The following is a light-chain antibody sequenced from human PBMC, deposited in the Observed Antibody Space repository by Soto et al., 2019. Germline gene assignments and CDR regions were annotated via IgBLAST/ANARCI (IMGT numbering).Light chain of an antibody. CDR3: QQYDDGLRLT. Sequence: EIVMTQSPATLSVSPGERATLSCRASQSVNIYLAWYQQKPGQAPRLLIFGASSRATGIPARFSGSGSGTEFNLTISSLQSEEFAVYFCQQYDDGLRLTFGGGTKGDSK. J-gene: IGKJ4*01. CDR1: QSVNIY. CDR2: GAS. V-gene: IGKV3D-15*01.